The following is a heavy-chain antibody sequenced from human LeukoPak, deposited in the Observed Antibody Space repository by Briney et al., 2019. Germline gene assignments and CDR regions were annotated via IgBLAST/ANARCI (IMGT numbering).Heavy chain of an antibody. V-gene: IGHV3-23*01. Sequence: PGASLRLSCAASGFTFSNYAMSWVRQAPGKGLEWVSAITGSGGNTYYADSVKGRFTISRDNSKNTVFLQMNSLRAEDTAVYYCAREDCSSTSCYFKFDYWGQGTLVTVSS. D-gene: IGHD2-2*01. CDR1: GFTFSNYA. CDR3: AREDCSSTSCYFKFDY. CDR2: ITGSGGNT. J-gene: IGHJ4*02.